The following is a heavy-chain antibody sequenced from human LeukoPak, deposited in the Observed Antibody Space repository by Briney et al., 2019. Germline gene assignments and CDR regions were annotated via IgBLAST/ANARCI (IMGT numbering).Heavy chain of an antibody. CDR1: GYTFTRYY. V-gene: IGHV1-46*01. CDR2: IHPSSGST. D-gene: IGHD2-2*01. Sequence: ASVKVSCKASGYTFTRYYMHGVRQAPGQGLEWMGIIHPSSGSTSYAQKFEGRVTLTRDTSTSTLYMELISLRSEDTAVYYCARDSDTSSLADPWGQGTLVTVSS. J-gene: IGHJ5*02. CDR3: ARDSDTSSLADP.